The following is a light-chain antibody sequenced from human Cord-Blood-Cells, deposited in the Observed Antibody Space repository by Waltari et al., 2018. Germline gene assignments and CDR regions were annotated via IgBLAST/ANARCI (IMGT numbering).Light chain of an antibody. CDR3: LQDYNYPPT. V-gene: IGKV1-6*01. Sequence: AIQMTQSPSSLSASVGDRVTITCRESQGIRNDLGWYQQNTEKAPKLLIYSASSLQRGVPSRFSGSGSGTDFTLTISSLQPGDCATHYCLQDYNYPPTFGGGTKVEIK. CDR1: QGIRND. J-gene: IGKJ4*01. CDR2: SAS.